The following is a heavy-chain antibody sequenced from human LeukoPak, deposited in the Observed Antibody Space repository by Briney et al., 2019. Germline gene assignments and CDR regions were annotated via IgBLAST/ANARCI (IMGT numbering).Heavy chain of an antibody. CDR2: INHSGST. D-gene: IGHD3-16*01. Sequence: SETLSLSCAVYGGSFSGYHWSWIRQPPGKGLEWIGEINHSGSTYYNPSLKSRVTISVDTSKNQFSLKLNSVTAADTAVYYCARHYGPWGQGTLVTVSS. J-gene: IGHJ5*02. CDR1: GGSFSGYH. V-gene: IGHV4-34*01. CDR3: ARHYGP.